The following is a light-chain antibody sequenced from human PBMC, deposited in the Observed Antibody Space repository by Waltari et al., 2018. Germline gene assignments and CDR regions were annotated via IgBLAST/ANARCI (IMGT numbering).Light chain of an antibody. CDR3: QQHDNSPLT. J-gene: IGKJ4*01. CDR1: QGISNW. Sequence: DIKMTQTPSSMPASVGDRVTITCRASQGISNWLSWYQQKPVKAPKLLIYRASKLETVGPSRFSGSGSGTDFTLTISSLQPEDIATYYCQQHDNSPLTFGGGTKVEIK. V-gene: IGKV1-33*01. CDR2: RAS.